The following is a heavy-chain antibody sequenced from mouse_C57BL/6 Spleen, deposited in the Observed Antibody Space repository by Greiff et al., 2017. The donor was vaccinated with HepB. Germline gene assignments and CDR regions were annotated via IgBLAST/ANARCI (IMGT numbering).Heavy chain of an antibody. V-gene: IGHV5-6*02. D-gene: IGHD4-1*01. Sequence: EVKLVESGGDLVKPGGSLKLSCAASGFTFSSYGMSWVRQTPDKRLEWVATTSSGGSYTYYPDSVKGRFTISRDNAKNNLYLQMSSLKSEDTAMYYCARPNWDLYYFDYWGQGTTLTVSS. CDR2: TSSGGSYT. CDR1: GFTFSSYG. J-gene: IGHJ2*01. CDR3: ARPNWDLYYFDY.